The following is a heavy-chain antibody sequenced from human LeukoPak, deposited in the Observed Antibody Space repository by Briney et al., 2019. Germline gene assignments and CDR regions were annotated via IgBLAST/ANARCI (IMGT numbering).Heavy chain of an antibody. CDR2: ISYDGSNK. Sequence: GGSLRLSCAASGFTFSSYGMHWVRQAPGKGLEWVAVISYDGSNKYYADSVKGRFTISRDNAKNSLYLQMNSLRAEDTAVYYCARGRVVVPAPFDPWGQGTLVTVSS. D-gene: IGHD2-2*01. CDR1: GFTFSSYG. J-gene: IGHJ5*02. CDR3: ARGRVVVPAPFDP. V-gene: IGHV3-30*03.